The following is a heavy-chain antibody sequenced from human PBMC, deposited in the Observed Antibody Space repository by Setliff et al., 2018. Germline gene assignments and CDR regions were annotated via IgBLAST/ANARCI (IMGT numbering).Heavy chain of an antibody. Sequence: GASVKVSCKVSGGAFSNYGLSWVRQAPGQGLLWMGRVIPILETTNYAQNFQGRVSITADESTRTAYMELSSLTFEDTAVYYCARWSGSGYFYYWGQGTWVTVSS. CDR1: GGAFSNYG. CDR3: ARWSGSGYFYY. D-gene: IGHD3-3*01. V-gene: IGHV1-69*11. CDR2: VIPILETT. J-gene: IGHJ4*02.